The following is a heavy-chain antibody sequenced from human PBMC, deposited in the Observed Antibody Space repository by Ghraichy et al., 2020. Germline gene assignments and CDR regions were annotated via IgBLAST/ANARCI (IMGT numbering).Heavy chain of an antibody. V-gene: IGHV3-48*02. Sequence: SLRLSCDASGFSVSDYGMNWVRQAPGKGLESISFISSSSITIYYADSVKGRFTISRDNDKNSLYLQMNSLRDEDTAVYYCARDIRECSGGRCYSYYYGMDVWGQGTTVTVSS. CDR1: GFSVSDYG. CDR3: ARDIRECSGGRCYSYYYGMDV. D-gene: IGHD2-15*01. CDR2: ISSSSITI. J-gene: IGHJ6*02.